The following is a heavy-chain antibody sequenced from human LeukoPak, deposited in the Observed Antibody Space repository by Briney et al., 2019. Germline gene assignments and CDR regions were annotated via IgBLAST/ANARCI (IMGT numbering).Heavy chain of an antibody. V-gene: IGHV3-30*02. D-gene: IGHD4-17*01. CDR3: AKETPTTVTSPFQH. CDR1: GFTFSSYG. Sequence: PGGSLILSCASSGFTFSSYGMHWVRPAPGKGLEWVAFIRYDGSNKYYADSVKGRFTISRDNSKNTLYLQMNSLRAEDTAVYYCAKETPTTVTSPFQHWGQGTLVTVSS. J-gene: IGHJ1*01. CDR2: IRYDGSNK.